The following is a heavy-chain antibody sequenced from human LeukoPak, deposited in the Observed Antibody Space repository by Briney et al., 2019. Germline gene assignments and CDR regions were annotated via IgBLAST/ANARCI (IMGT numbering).Heavy chain of an antibody. V-gene: IGHV3-21*01. CDR3: ARALMRGLVYY. Sequence: GGSLRLSCEASGFTLSSYSMNWVRQAPGKGLEWVSSISSSSSYIYYADSVKSRFTISRDNAKNSVYLQMNSLRAEDTAVYYCARALMRGLVYYWGQGTLVTVSS. CDR2: ISSSSSYI. J-gene: IGHJ4*02. CDR1: GFTLSSYS. D-gene: IGHD3-22*01.